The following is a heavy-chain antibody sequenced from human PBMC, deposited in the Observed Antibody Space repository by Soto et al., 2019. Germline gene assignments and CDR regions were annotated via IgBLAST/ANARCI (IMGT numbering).Heavy chain of an antibody. CDR3: ARGDILYMDV. CDR2: INHSGST. D-gene: IGHD3-9*01. CDR1: GGSFSGYY. J-gene: IGHJ6*03. V-gene: IGHV4-34*01. Sequence: SETLSLTCAVYGGSFSGYYWSWIRQPPGKGLEWIGEINHSGSTNYNPSLKSRVTISVDTSKNQFSLKLSSVTAADTAVYYCARGDILYMDVWGKGTTVTVSS.